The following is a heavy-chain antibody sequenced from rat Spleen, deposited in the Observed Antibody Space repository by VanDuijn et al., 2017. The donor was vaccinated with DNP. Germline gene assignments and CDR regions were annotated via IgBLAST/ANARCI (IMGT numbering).Heavy chain of an antibody. J-gene: IGHJ2*01. CDR3: ARHVLYTTDYYGYFDY. CDR1: EFTFNNYW. D-gene: IGHD1-6*01. V-gene: IGHV5-31*01. Sequence: EVQLVESGGDLVRPGRSLKLSCVASEFTFNNYWMTWVRRAPEKGLEWVATISTSGNRIYYPDSVTGRFTISRDNSRSSLYLQMNSLKSEDTASYYCARHVLYTTDYYGYFDYWGQGVMVTVSS. CDR2: ISTSGNRI.